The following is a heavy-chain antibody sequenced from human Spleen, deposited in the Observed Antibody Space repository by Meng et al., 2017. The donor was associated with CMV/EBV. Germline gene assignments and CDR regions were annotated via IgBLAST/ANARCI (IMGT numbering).Heavy chain of an antibody. Sequence: LSCAASGFTFSGSAVHWVRQGYGKGLEWVGRIKGKSDDYATAYGESVKGRFIISRDDSKNTVYLEMNSLKTEDTAAYFCADVFSGWNWGQGTLVTVSS. D-gene: IGHD6-19*01. CDR3: ADVFSGWN. J-gene: IGHJ4*02. CDR1: GFTFSGSA. CDR2: IKGKSDDYAT. V-gene: IGHV3-73*01.